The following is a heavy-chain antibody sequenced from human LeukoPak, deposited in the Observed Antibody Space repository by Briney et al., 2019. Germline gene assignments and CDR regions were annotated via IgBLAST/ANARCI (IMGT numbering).Heavy chain of an antibody. Sequence: GGSLRLSCEPSGFTYGYYWMTWVRQAPGKGLEWVANINQYGNETYYVDSVKGRFFIFRDNVKNSLYLQMNRLRAEDTAVYYCARGGDDYNNWWVAYMDVWGKGTTVTVSS. CDR2: INQYGNET. CDR3: ARGGDDYNNWWVAYMDV. D-gene: IGHD4-11*01. V-gene: IGHV3-7*01. CDR1: GFTYGYYW. J-gene: IGHJ6*03.